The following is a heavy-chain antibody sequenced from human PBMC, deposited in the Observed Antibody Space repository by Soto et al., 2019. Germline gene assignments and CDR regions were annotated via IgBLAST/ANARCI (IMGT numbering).Heavy chain of an antibody. Sequence: QVQLVQSGAEVKKPGSSVRFPCKASEGPLSSIAITWVGQAPGQGLGWMGGFIPTFGTANYAQKFQGRVTITADKSTSTAYMELSSLRSEDTAVYYCARGYGGHGYYGMDVWGQGTTVTVSS. J-gene: IGHJ6*02. D-gene: IGHD5-12*01. V-gene: IGHV1-69*06. CDR3: ARGYGGHGYYGMDV. CDR1: EGPLSSIA. CDR2: FIPTFGTA.